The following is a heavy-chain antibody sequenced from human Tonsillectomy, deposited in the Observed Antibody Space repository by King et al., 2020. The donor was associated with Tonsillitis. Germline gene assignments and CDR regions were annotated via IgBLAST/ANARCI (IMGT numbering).Heavy chain of an antibody. Sequence: QLQESGPGLVQPSETLSLTCSVSGGAISSYYWSWIRQPAGKGLEWIGRIYSSGSTNYNPSLKSRVTMSVEKSKNQFSLKVSSVTAADTAVYYCARVEDYYDGSGYYYRNEYFQHWGQGTLVTVSS. V-gene: IGHV4-4*07. D-gene: IGHD3-22*01. CDR1: GGAISSYY. CDR3: ARVEDYYDGSGYYYRNEYFQH. CDR2: IYSSGST. J-gene: IGHJ1*01.